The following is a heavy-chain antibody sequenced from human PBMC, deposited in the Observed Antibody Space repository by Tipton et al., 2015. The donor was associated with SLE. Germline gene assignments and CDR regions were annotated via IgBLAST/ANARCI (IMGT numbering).Heavy chain of an antibody. CDR3: ARYLSHYYYYMDV. J-gene: IGHJ6*03. Sequence: TLSLTCTVSGDSITAYYWSWIRQPPGKGLEWIGYIYYSGSTNYNPSLKSRVTISVDTSKNQFSLKLSSVTAADTAVYYCARYLSHYYYYMDVWGKGTTVTVSS. CDR2: IYYSGST. V-gene: IGHV4-59*01. CDR1: GDSITAYY.